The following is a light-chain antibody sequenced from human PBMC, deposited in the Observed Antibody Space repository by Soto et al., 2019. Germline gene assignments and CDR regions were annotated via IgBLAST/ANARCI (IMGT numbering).Light chain of an antibody. Sequence: EIVLTQSPGTLSLSPGERATLSCRASQTVSSNYLAWYQQKPGQAPRLLIYAASTRATGIPDRFSGSGSGTDFTLSISRLEPEDVAVYYCQLYGTSPKPFGQGTKVEIK. CDR1: QTVSSNY. J-gene: IGKJ1*01. CDR2: AAS. CDR3: QLYGTSPKP. V-gene: IGKV3-20*01.